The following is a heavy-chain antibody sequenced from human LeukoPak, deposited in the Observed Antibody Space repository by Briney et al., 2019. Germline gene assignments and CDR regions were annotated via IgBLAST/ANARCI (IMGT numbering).Heavy chain of an antibody. D-gene: IGHD1-1*01. J-gene: IGHJ4*02. Sequence: GGSLRLSCAASGFTFSSYGMHSVRQGPRKGLEWVAVIWYDASNKYYADSVKGRFTISRDNAKNSLYLQMNSLRAEDTALYYCAKDPTTKPYYFDYWGQGTLVTVSS. CDR2: IWYDASNK. V-gene: IGHV3-33*03. CDR3: AKDPTTKPYYFDY. CDR1: GFTFSSYG.